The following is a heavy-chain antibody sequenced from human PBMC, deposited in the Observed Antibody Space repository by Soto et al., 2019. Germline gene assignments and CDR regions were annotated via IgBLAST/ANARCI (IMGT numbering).Heavy chain of an antibody. CDR1: GGSITSYV. J-gene: IGHJ4*01. CDR2: IYYSGIT. D-gene: IGHD3-3*01. V-gene: IGHV4-59*01. Sequence: PSETLSLTGTFSGGSITSYVWSWIRHPPGKGLEWIGYIYYSGITNYNPSLESRVTISLDTSKSHFSLNLNSVSAADTAVYYCARFYDFWTGFRGHFDYCGHGTLVGLSS. CDR3: ARFYDFWTGFRGHFDY.